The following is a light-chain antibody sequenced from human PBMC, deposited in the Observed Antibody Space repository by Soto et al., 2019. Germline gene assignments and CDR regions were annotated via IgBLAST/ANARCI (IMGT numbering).Light chain of an antibody. J-gene: IGKJ1*01. V-gene: IGKV3-20*01. CDR2: GAS. CDR1: QSVSRNY. CDR3: QQYDSSPWT. Sequence: EIVLTQSPGTLSLSPGERATLSCRASQSVSRNYLAWYQQKPGQASRLLIYGASSRATGIPDRFSGSGSGTDFTLTISRLEPEDFALYYCQQYDSSPWTFGQGTKVEIK.